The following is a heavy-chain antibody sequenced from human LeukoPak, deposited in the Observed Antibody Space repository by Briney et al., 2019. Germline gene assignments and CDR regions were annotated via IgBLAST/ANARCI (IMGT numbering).Heavy chain of an antibody. CDR1: GFTFSSYS. CDR3: TRDQTPYY. Sequence: GSLRLSCAASGFTFSSYSMNWVRQAPGKVLEWVGFIASETYGGTAKYAASVRGRFTMSRDDSESIAYLHMNSLKTEDTAVYYCTRDQTPYYWGQGTLVTVSS. J-gene: IGHJ4*02. CDR2: IASETYGGTA. V-gene: IGHV3-49*04.